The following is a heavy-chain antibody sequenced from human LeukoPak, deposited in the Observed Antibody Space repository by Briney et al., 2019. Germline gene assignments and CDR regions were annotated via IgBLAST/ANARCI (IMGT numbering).Heavy chain of an antibody. Sequence: ASVKVSCKPTGYSFTAYYIFWMRPAPGQGLECMGWINLYNGATKYAQRFQSRVTMTRDTSISTAHMELSRLRSDDTATYYCASWAGGNEPVASFDYWGQGTLVTVSS. CDR3: ASWAGGNEPVASFDY. J-gene: IGHJ4*02. V-gene: IGHV1-2*02. CDR2: INLYNGAT. D-gene: IGHD1-14*01. CDR1: GYSFTAYY.